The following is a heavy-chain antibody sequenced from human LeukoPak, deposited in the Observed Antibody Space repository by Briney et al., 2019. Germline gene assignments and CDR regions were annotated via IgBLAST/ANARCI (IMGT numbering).Heavy chain of an antibody. CDR3: ATVGQPPPHYYYYYGMDV. V-gene: IGHV1-24*01. CDR2: FDPEDGET. CDR1: GYTLTELS. J-gene: IGHJ6*02. Sequence: ASVKTSCKVSGYTLTELSMHWVRQAPGKGLEWMGGFDPEDGETIYAQKFQGRVTMTEDTSTDTAYMELSSLRSEDTAVYYCATVGQPPPHYYYYYGMDVWGQGTTVTVSS.